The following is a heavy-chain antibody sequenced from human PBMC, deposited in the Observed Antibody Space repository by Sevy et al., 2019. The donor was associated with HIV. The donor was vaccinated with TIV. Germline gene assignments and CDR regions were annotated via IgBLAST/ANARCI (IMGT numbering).Heavy chain of an antibody. J-gene: IGHJ4*02. D-gene: IGHD3-10*01. CDR1: GFTFSDQY. CDR3: ARDLTGRPYCDN. CDR2: IRNNPKGYTT. V-gene: IGHV3-72*01. Sequence: RGYLRLSCAASGFTFSDQYMDWVRQAPGKGLEWVGRIRNNPKGYTTDYAASVKGRFTISRDDSKNSLFLQMNSPKTEDTAMYYCARDLTGRPYCDNWGQGTTVLVSS.